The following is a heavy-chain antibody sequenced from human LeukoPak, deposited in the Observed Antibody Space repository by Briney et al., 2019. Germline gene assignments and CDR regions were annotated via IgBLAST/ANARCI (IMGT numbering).Heavy chain of an antibody. CDR1: GYTLTGYF. CDR3: ASGDYGDPPLNY. CDR2: INPNTGGT. D-gene: IGHD4/OR15-4a*01. V-gene: IGHV1-2*02. J-gene: IGHJ4*02. Sequence: EASVKVSCKASGYTLTGYFVHWVRQAPGQGLQWMGWINPNTGGTNYAQKFQGRVTMTRDTSISTAYMELSRLRSDDTAVYYCASGDYGDPPLNYWGQGTLVTVSS.